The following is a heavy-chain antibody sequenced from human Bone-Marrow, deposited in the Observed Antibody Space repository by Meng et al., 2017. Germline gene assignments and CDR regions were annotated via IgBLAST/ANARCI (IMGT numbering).Heavy chain of an antibody. Sequence: ASVKVSCKASGGTFSSYAISWVRQAPGQGLEWMGRINPKSGDTHYAQKFQARVTMTGDTSISTAYMELSGLRSDDTAVYYCARVRWPRSGEWGFDPWGQGTLVTVSS. CDR1: GGTFSSYA. V-gene: IGHV1-2*06. CDR3: ARVRWPRSGEWGFDP. CDR2: INPKSGDT. J-gene: IGHJ5*02. D-gene: IGHD5-12*01.